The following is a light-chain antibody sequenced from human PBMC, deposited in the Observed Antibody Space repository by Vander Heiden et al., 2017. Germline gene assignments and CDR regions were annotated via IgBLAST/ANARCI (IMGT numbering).Light chain of an antibody. CDR3: QQSYSTPT. J-gene: IGKJ1*01. CDR1: QSISSY. Sequence: DIQMTQSPSSLSASVGDRVPITARAVQSISSYLNWDQQKPGKAPKLLIYAASRLQSGVPSRFSGSGSGTDFTLTISILQPEDFATYYCQQSYSTPTFGQGTKVEIK. V-gene: IGKV1-39*01. CDR2: AAS.